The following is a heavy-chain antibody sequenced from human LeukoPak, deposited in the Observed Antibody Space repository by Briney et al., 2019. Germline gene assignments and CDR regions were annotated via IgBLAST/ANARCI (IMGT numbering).Heavy chain of an antibody. Sequence: PGGSLRLSCAASGFTVSSNYMNWVRQAPGKGLEWVAVIYSGGNTYCADSVKGRFTISRDNSKNTLYLQMNSLRAEDTALYYCASWYCGSDNCPAVGYFQHWGQGTLVTVSS. J-gene: IGHJ1*01. CDR3: ASWYCGSDNCPAVGYFQH. CDR2: IYSGGNT. D-gene: IGHD2-21*01. V-gene: IGHV3-66*01. CDR1: GFTVSSNY.